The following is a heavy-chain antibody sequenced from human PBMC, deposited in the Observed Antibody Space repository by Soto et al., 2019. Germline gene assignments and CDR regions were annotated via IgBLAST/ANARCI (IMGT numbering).Heavy chain of an antibody. CDR2: ISSSSSYI. CDR1: GFTFSSYS. CDR3: AREKGGGLGAFDI. J-gene: IGHJ3*02. Sequence: PGGSLRLSCAASGFTFSSYSMNWVRQAPGKGLEWVSSISSSSSYIYYADSVKGRFTISRDNAKNSLYLQMNSLRAEDTAVYYCAREKGGGLGAFDIWGQGTMVTVSS. D-gene: IGHD2-15*01. V-gene: IGHV3-21*01.